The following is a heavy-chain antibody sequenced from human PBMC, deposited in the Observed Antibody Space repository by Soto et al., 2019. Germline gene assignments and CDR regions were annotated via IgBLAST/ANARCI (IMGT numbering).Heavy chain of an antibody. CDR1: GFTFSSYG. Sequence: GGSLRLSCAASGFTFSSYGMHWVRQAPGKGLEWVAVIWYDGSNKYYADSVKGRFTISRDNSKNTLYLQMNSLRAEDTAVYYCARDGQQLATGGTSIDYWGQGTLVTVSS. CDR3: ARDGQQLATGGTSIDY. J-gene: IGHJ4*02. CDR2: IWYDGSNK. V-gene: IGHV3-33*01. D-gene: IGHD6-13*01.